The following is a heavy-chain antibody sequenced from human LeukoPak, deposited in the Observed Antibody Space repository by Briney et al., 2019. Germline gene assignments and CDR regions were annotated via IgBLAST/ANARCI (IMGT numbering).Heavy chain of an antibody. CDR3: ARRRDYFDY. J-gene: IGHJ4*02. Sequence: GGSLRLSCVVSGFDLSDYYMSWIRQAPGKGLEWISYISSSGGNIYFADSVKGRFTMSRGNARGSLYLQMNSLRADDTAIYYCARRRDYFDYWGQGTLVTVSS. CDR2: ISSSGGNI. V-gene: IGHV3-11*01. CDR1: GFDLSDYY.